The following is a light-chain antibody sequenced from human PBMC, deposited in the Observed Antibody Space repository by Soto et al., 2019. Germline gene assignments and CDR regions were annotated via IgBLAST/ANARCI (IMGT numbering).Light chain of an antibody. J-gene: IGLJ1*01. V-gene: IGLV2-8*01. Sequence: QSVLTQPPSASGAPGQRVTISCTGTSCNIGGYNYVSWYQQQPGKAPKVIIYDVSQRPSGVPDRFSASKSGNTASLTVSVLQAEEAADYCCTSYTDRSNSVFGSGTKLTVL. CDR1: SCNIGGYNY. CDR3: TSYTDRSNSV. CDR2: DVS.